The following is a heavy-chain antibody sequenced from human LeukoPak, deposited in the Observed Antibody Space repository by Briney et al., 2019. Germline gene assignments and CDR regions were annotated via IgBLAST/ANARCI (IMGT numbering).Heavy chain of an antibody. Sequence: ASVKVSCKASGYTFTSYGISWVRQAPGQGLEWMGWISAYNGNTNYAQKLQGRVTMTTDTSTSTAYMELRSLRSDDTAVYYCARDSRSSVQWLFPAKGAFDIWGQGTMVTVSS. CDR2: ISAYNGNT. J-gene: IGHJ3*02. CDR1: GYTFTSYG. CDR3: ARDSRSSVQWLFPAKGAFDI. D-gene: IGHD6-19*01. V-gene: IGHV1-18*01.